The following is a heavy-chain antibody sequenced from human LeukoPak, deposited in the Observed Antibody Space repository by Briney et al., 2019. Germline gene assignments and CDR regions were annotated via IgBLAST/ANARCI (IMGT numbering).Heavy chain of an antibody. Sequence: PSETLSLTCTVSGGSISSYFWSRIRQPPGKGLEWIGYISYNGRTNYNPSLKSRVIISVDTSKSQFSLNLSSVTAADTAVYYCARDAYQGVTQFDPWGQGTLVTVSS. V-gene: IGHV4-59*13. J-gene: IGHJ5*02. CDR2: ISYNGRT. CDR3: ARDAYQGVTQFDP. CDR1: GGSISSYF. D-gene: IGHD3-10*01.